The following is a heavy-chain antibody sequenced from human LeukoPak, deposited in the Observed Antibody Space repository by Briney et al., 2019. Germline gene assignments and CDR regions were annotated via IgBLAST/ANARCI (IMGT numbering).Heavy chain of an antibody. V-gene: IGHV7-4-1*02. CDR3: ARDLTTMVADDTFDI. CDR1: GYTFTSYD. CDR2: INTNTGNP. D-gene: IGHD4/OR15-4a*01. Sequence: GASVKVSCKASGYTFTSYDINWVRQAPGQGLEWMGWINTNTGNPTYAQDFTGRFVFSLDTSVSTTYLQISSLKAEDTAVYYCARDLTTMVADDTFDIWGQGTMVTVSS. J-gene: IGHJ3*02.